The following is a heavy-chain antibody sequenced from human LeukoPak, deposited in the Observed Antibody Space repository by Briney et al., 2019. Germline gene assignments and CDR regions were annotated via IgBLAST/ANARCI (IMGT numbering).Heavy chain of an antibody. CDR2: ISYDGSNK. CDR3: AKLYGAQGVDY. J-gene: IGHJ4*02. D-gene: IGHD4-17*01. V-gene: IGHV3-30*18. Sequence: PGRSLRLSCAASGFTFSSYGMHWVRQAPGKGLEWVAVISYDGSNKYYADSVKGRFTISRDNSKNTLYLQMNSLRAEDTAVYYCAKLYGAQGVDYWGQGTLVTVSS. CDR1: GFTFSSYG.